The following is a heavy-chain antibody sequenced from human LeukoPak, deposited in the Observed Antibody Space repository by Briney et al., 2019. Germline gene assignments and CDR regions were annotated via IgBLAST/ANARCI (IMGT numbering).Heavy chain of an antibody. D-gene: IGHD1-26*01. J-gene: IGHJ4*02. CDR2: VYYSGTT. V-gene: IGHV4-59*08. CDR3: ARHGGTLGYFDN. Sequence: ASDTLSLTCTVSGGSISTYYWSWIRQPPGKGLEWIGYVYYSGTTNYIHSLKRRVTISADTSKNQFSLKVRSVTAADTAVYYCARHGGTLGYFDNWGQGTLVTVSS. CDR1: GGSISTYY.